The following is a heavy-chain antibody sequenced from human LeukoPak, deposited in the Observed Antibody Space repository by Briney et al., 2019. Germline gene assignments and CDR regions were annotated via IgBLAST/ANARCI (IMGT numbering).Heavy chain of an antibody. V-gene: IGHV4-38-2*01. J-gene: IGHJ4*02. CDR2: IYHSGST. CDR3: ARRLATYSSSWGY. D-gene: IGHD6-13*01. Sequence: SETLSLTCAVSGYSISGGYYWGWIRQPPGKGLEWIGSIYHSGSTYYNPSLKSRVTISVDTSKNQFSLKLSSVTAADTAVYYCARRLATYSSSWGYWGQGTLVTVSS. CDR1: GYSISGGYY.